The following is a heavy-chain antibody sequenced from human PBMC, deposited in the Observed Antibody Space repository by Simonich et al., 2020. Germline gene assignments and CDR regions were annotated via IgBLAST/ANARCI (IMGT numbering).Heavy chain of an antibody. CDR1: GGSFSGDY. Sequence: QVQLQQWGAGLLKPSETLSLTCAVYGGSFSGDYWSGIRRPPGKGLGGIGESNHSGSTNYNPSPNSRVTISVATSKNQFSLKLSSGPAADTAVYYCARGKGWKNAFDIWGQGTMVTVSS. V-gene: IGHV4-34*01. CDR2: SNHSGST. CDR3: ARGKGWKNAFDI. J-gene: IGHJ3*02. D-gene: IGHD1-1*01.